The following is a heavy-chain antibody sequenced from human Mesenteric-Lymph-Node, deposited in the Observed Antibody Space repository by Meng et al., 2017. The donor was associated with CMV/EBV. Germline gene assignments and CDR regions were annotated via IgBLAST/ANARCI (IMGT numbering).Heavy chain of an antibody. CDR3: ARASRLYQLLWVPMFDY. D-gene: IGHD2-2*01. J-gene: IGHJ4*02. CDR1: GYIFTTYG. Sequence: ASVKVSCKASGYIFTTYGISWVRQAPGQGLEWMGWISTFNGNPNYAQNLQGRVTMTIETSTSTAYLELRSLRSDDTAVYYCARASRLYQLLWVPMFDYWGQGTLVTVSS. V-gene: IGHV1-18*01. CDR2: ISTFNGNP.